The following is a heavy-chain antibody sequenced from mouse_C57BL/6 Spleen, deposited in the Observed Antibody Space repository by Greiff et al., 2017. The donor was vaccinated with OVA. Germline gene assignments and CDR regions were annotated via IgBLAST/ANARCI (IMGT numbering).Heavy chain of an antibody. CDR2: IDPSDSYT. D-gene: IGHD2-4*01. CDR3: ARSRDYVLDY. V-gene: IGHV1-69*01. CDR1: GYTFTSYW. J-gene: IGHJ2*01. Sequence: QVQLKQPGAELVMPGASVKLSCKASGYTFTSYWMHWVKQRPGQGLEWIGEIDPSDSYTNYNQKFKGKSTLTVDKSSSTAYMQLSSLTFEDSAVYYCARSRDYVLDYWGQGTTLTVSS.